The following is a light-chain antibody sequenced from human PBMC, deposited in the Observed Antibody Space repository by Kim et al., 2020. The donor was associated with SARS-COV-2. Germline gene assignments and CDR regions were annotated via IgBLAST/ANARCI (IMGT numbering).Light chain of an antibody. Sequence: QSALTQPPSASGSPGQSVTISCTGTSSDVGAYKYVSWFQQHPGKDPKLIIYEVSQRPSGVPDRFSGSKSGNTASLTVSGLHTEDEADYYCSSFAGRKWVFGGGTQLTVL. J-gene: IGLJ3*02. CDR3: SSFAGRKWV. V-gene: IGLV2-8*01. CDR1: SSDVGAYKY. CDR2: EVS.